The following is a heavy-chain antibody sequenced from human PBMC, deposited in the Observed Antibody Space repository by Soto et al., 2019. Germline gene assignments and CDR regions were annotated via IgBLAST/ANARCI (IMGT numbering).Heavy chain of an antibody. CDR1: GYSFTSYW. D-gene: IGHD3-22*01. Sequence: GESLKISCKGSGYSFTSYWIGWVRQMPGKGLEWMGIIYPGDSDTRYSPSFQGQVTISADKSISTAYPQWSSLKASDTAMYYCASITYYYDSSGAGYFDYCGQGTIVTV. V-gene: IGHV5-51*01. J-gene: IGHJ4*02. CDR2: IYPGDSDT. CDR3: ASITYYYDSSGAGYFDY.